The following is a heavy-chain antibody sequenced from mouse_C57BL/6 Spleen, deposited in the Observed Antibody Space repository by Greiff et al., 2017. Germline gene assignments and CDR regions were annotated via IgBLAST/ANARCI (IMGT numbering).Heavy chain of an antibody. CDR3: ARLDSSGYVFDY. CDR2: IDPSDSET. D-gene: IGHD3-2*02. CDR1: GYTFTSYW. Sequence: QVQLQQPGAELVRPGSSVKLSCKASGYTFTSYWMHWVKQRPIQGLEWIGNIDPSDSETHYNQKFKDKATLTVDKSSSTAYMQLSSLTSEDSAVYYWARLDSSGYVFDYWGKGTTLTVSS. V-gene: IGHV1-52*01. J-gene: IGHJ2*01.